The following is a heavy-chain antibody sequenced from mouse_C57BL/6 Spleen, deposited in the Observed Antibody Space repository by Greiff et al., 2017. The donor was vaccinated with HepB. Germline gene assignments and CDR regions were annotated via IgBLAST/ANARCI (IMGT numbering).Heavy chain of an antibody. CDR1: GYTFTSYW. CDR2: IYPSDSYT. D-gene: IGHD2-1*01. J-gene: IGHJ3*01. CDR3: ARSLRGNYRGFAY. V-gene: IGHV1-69*01. Sequence: QVQLQQPGAELVMPGASVKLSCKASGYTFTSYWMHWVKQRPGQGLEWIGEIYPSDSYTNYNQKFKGKSTLTVDKSSSTAYMQLSSLTSEDSAVYYCARSLRGNYRGFAYWGQGTLVTVSA.